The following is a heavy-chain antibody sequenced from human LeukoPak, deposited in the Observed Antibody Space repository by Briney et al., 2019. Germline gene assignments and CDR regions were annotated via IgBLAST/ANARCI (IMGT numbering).Heavy chain of an antibody. D-gene: IGHD3-22*01. CDR2: ISYDGSNK. V-gene: IGHV3-30-3*01. Sequence: GGSLRLSCAASGFTFSSYAMHWVRQAPGKGLEWVAVISYDGSNKYYADSVKGRFTISRDNSKNTLYLQMNSLRAEDTAVYYCARDPYDFWSRGYYDSSGYFDYWGQGTLVTVSS. CDR1: GFTFSSYA. CDR3: ARDPYDFWSRGYYDSSGYFDY. J-gene: IGHJ4*02.